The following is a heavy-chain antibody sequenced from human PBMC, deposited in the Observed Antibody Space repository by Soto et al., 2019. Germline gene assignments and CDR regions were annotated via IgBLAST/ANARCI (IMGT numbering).Heavy chain of an antibody. D-gene: IGHD1-26*01. CDR2: ISSSSSTI. Sequence: EVQLVESGGGLVQPGGSLRLSCAASGFNFSTYNMQWVRQAPGKGLEWVSYISSSSSTIHYADSVKGRFSVSRDNAKNSLYLQVNSLRAEDTAVYYCARDSGSWPSWFDPWGQGTQVTVSS. CDR3: ARDSGSWPSWFDP. CDR1: GFNFSTYN. J-gene: IGHJ5*02. V-gene: IGHV3-48*01.